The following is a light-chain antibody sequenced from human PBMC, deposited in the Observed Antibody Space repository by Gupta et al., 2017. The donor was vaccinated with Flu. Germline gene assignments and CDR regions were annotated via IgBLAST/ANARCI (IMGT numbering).Light chain of an antibody. Sequence: EIVMTQSPATLSVSPGERATLSCRASQSVSTKLAWYQQKPGQAPRLLTYGASIRATGIPARFSGSGSGTEFTLTISSLQSEDFAVYHCQQYDNWPSTFGQGTKVEIK. V-gene: IGKV3-15*01. J-gene: IGKJ1*01. CDR1: QSVSTK. CDR3: QQYDNWPST. CDR2: GAS.